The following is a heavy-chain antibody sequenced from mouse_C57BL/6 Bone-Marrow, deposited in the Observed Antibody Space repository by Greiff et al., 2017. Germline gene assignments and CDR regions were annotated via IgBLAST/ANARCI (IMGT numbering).Heavy chain of an antibody. CDR3: AIPYYSNYWYFDV. D-gene: IGHD2-5*01. J-gene: IGHJ1*03. CDR1: GYTFTSYW. CDR2: LYPGSGST. Sequence: QVQLQQPGAALVKPGASVKMSCKASGYTFTSYWITWVKQRPGQGLEWIGDLYPGSGSTNYNEKFKSKATLTVDTSSSTAYMQLSSLTSEDSAVYYCAIPYYSNYWYFDVWGTGTTVTVSS. V-gene: IGHV1-55*01.